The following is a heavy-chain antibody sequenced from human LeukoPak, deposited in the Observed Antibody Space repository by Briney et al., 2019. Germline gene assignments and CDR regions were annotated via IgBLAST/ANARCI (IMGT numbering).Heavy chain of an antibody. V-gene: IGHV3-23*01. J-gene: IGHJ3*02. CDR2: ISGSGGRT. D-gene: IGHD3-3*01. CDR1: GFTFSSYA. Sequence: GGSLRLSCAASGFTFSSYAMSWVRQAPGKGPEWVSGISGSGGRTYYADSVKGRFTISRDNSKNTLYLQMNSLRVEDTAVYYCAKDPDDFWSGYYGADAFDIWSQGTMVTVSS. CDR3: AKDPDDFWSGYYGADAFDI.